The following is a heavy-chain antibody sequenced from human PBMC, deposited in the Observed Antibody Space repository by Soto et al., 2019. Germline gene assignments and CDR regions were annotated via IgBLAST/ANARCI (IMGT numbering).Heavy chain of an antibody. CDR2: ISYDGSNK. V-gene: IGHV3-30*18. CDR1: GFTFSSYG. Sequence: GGSLRLSCAASGFTFSSYGMHWVRQAPGKGLEWVAVISYDGSNKYYADSVRGRFTISRDNSKNTLYLQMNSLRAEDTAVYYCAKDLKRYDSSGYYDYWGQGTLVTVSS. J-gene: IGHJ4*02. CDR3: AKDLKRYDSSGYYDY. D-gene: IGHD3-22*01.